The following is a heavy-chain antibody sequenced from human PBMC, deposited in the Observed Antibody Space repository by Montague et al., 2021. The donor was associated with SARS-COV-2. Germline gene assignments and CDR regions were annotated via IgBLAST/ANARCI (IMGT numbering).Heavy chain of an antibody. V-gene: IGHV4-39*01. J-gene: IGHJ4*02. CDR1: GGSISSSSYY. CDR3: ARSWGQLLLWGYYLDY. Sequence: SETLSLTCTVSGGSISSSSYYWGWIRQPPGKGLEWIGSIYYSGSTYYNPSLKSRVTISVDTSKNQFSLKLSSVTAADTAVYYCARSWGQLLLWGYYLDYWGQGTLVTVSS. D-gene: IGHD6-19*01. CDR2: IYYSGST.